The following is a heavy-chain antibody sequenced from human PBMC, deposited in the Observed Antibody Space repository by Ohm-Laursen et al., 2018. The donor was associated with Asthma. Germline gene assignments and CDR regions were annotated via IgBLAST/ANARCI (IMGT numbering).Heavy chain of an antibody. CDR1: GLPFSNFW. CDR2: IYPDGGEK. J-gene: IGHJ4*02. CDR3: AKQVVATIGYFDY. V-gene: IGHV3-7*05. Sequence: SLRLSCAASGLPFSNFWMSWVRQAPGKGLEWVANIYPDGGEKYYVDSVDGRFTISRDNAKNSLFLQMNSLRAEDTAVFYCAKQVVATIGYFDYWGQGTLVTVSS. D-gene: IGHD1-26*01.